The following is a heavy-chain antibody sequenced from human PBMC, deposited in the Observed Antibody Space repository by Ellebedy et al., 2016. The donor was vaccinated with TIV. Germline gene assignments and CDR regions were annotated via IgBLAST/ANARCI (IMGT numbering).Heavy chain of an antibody. J-gene: IGHJ6*02. CDR1: GGSFSGYY. V-gene: IGHV4-34*01. CDR3: ARLDSSGGYYGMDV. D-gene: IGHD3-22*01. Sequence: SETLSLXXAVYGGSFSGYYWSWIRQPPGKGLEWIGEINHSGSTNYNPSLKSRVTISVDTSKNQFSLKLSSVTAADTAVYYCARLDSSGGYYGMDVWGQGTTVTVSS. CDR2: INHSGST.